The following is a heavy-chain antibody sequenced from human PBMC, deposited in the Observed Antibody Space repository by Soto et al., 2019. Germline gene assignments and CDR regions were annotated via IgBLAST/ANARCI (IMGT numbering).Heavy chain of an antibody. CDR1: GGTFSSYA. J-gene: IGHJ4*02. CDR2: IIPIFGTA. D-gene: IGHD3-22*01. CDR3: ARVHAYYYDSSGYAFFDY. V-gene: IGHV1-69*13. Sequence: SVKVSCKASGGTFSSYAISWVRQAPGQGLEWMGGIIPIFGTANYAQKFQGRVTITADESTSTAYMELSSLRSEDTAVYYCARVHAYYYDSSGYAFFDYWGQGTLVTVSS.